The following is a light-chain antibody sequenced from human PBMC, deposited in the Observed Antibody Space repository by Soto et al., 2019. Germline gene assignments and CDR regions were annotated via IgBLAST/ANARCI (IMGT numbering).Light chain of an antibody. J-gene: IGKJ2*01. CDR3: QQYNNWPPYT. V-gene: IGKV3-15*01. CDR1: QSVSSN. CDR2: GAS. Sequence: EIVMTQSPATLSVYPGERATLSCRASQSVSSNLAWYQQKPGQAPRLLIYGASTRATGIPARFSGSGSGTEFTLTISSLQSEDFEVYYCQQYNNWPPYTFGQGTKLEIK.